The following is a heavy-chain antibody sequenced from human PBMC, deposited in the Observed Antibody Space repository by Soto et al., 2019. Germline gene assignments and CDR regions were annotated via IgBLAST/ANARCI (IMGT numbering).Heavy chain of an antibody. CDR3: VRGGYCSGGSCYSSWFDP. D-gene: IGHD2-15*01. CDR1: GYTFTGYY. CDR2: FDPEDGET. Sequence: ASVKVSCKASGYTFTGYYMHWVRQAPGKGLEWMGGFDPEDGETIYAQKFQGRVTMTEDTSTDTAYMELSSLRSEDTAVYYCVRGGYCSGGSCYSSWFDPWGQGTLVTVSS. J-gene: IGHJ5*02. V-gene: IGHV1-24*01.